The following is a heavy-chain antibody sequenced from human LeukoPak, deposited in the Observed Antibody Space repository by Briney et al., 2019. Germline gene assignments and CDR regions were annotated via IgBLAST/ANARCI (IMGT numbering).Heavy chain of an antibody. V-gene: IGHV3-30-3*01. CDR1: GFTFSSYA. J-gene: IGHJ4*02. D-gene: IGHD3-10*01. CDR3: ARDETMDIFDY. Sequence: GRSLRLSCAASGFTFSSYAMHWVRQAPGKGLEWVAVISYDGSNKYYADSVKGRFTISRDNSKNTLYLQMNSLRAEDTAVYYCARDETMDIFDYWGRGPLVTVSS. CDR2: ISYDGSNK.